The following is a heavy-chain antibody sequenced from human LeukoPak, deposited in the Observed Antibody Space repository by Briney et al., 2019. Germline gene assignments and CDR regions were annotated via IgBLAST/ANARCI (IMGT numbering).Heavy chain of an antibody. Sequence: SETLSLTCTVSGGSISSSSYYWGWIRQPPGKGLEWIGSIYYSGSTYYNPSLNSRVTISVETSKNQFSLKLSSVTAADTAVYYCARHVINGGNMDVWGKGTTVTVSS. V-gene: IGHV4-39*01. CDR2: IYYSGST. CDR1: GGSISSSSYY. D-gene: IGHD2-15*01. CDR3: ARHVINGGNMDV. J-gene: IGHJ6*03.